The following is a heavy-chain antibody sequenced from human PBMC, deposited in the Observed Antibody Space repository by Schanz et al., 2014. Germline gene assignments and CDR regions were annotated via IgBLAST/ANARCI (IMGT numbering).Heavy chain of an antibody. CDR3: AKSLESWPGGRCSRGYFDY. CDR1: GFIVRSNY. V-gene: IGHV3-66*01. D-gene: IGHD2-15*01. Sequence: EVQLLESGGGLVQPGGSLRLSCAVSGFIVRSNYMTWVRQAPGKGLEWVSFVHPGGSTYYPDSVKGRFTISRDSSKNTLYLQMNSLRAEDTAVYYCAKSLESWPGGRCSRGYFDYWGQGTLVTVSS. J-gene: IGHJ4*02. CDR2: VHPGGST.